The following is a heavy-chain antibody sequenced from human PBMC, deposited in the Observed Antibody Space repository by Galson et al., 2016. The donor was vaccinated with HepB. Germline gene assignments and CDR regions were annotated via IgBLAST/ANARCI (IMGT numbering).Heavy chain of an antibody. CDR1: GFTFRSYT. CDR3: AKDPAADKAR. D-gene: IGHD6-13*01. J-gene: IGHJ4*02. Sequence: SLRLSCAASGFTFRSYTVNWVRQTPGKGLEWVSAISGSGSSTYYADSVKGRFTISRGKSKNTVYLEMNSLRAEDTAVYYCAKDPAADKARWGQGTLVTVSS. V-gene: IGHV3-23*01. CDR2: ISGSGSST.